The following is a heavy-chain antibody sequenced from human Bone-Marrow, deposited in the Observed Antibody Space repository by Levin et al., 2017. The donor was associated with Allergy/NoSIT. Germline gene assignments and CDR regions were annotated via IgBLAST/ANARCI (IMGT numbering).Heavy chain of an antibody. V-gene: IGHV1-2*02. Sequence: ASVKVSCKASGYTFTGYYMHWVRQAPGQGLEWMGWINPNSGGTNYAQKFQGRVTMTRDTSISTAYMELSRLRSDDTAVYYCARAVGSVEGSSPIFFDYWGQGTLVTVSS. J-gene: IGHJ4*02. CDR3: ARAVGSVEGSSPIFFDY. CDR2: INPNSGGT. CDR1: GYTFTGYY. D-gene: IGHD6-13*01.